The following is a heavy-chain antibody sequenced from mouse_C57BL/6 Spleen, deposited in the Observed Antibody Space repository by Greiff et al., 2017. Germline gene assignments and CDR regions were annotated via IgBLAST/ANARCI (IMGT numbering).Heavy chain of an antibody. J-gene: IGHJ3*01. CDR2: IDPSDSYT. Sequence: VQLQQPGAELVKPGASVKLSCKASGYTFTSYWMQWVKQRPGQGLEWIGEIDPSDSYTNYNQKFKGKATLTVDTSSSTAYMQLRSLTSEDSAVYYCARNRDYGSSSFAYWGQGTLVTVSA. CDR3: ARNRDYGSSSFAY. CDR1: GYTFTSYW. D-gene: IGHD1-1*01. V-gene: IGHV1-50*01.